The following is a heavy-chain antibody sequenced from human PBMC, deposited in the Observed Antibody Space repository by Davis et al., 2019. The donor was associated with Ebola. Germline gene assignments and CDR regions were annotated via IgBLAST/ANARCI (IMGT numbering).Heavy chain of an antibody. CDR3: ARERLIVVVVAATGDYYYGMDV. J-gene: IGHJ6*04. CDR1: GYTFTSYG. D-gene: IGHD2-15*01. V-gene: IGHV1-18*04. Sequence: ASVKVSCKASGYTFTSYGISWVRQAPGQGLEWMGWISAYNGNTNYAQKLQGRVTMTTDTSTSTAYMELRSLRSDDTAVYYCARERLIVVVVAATGDYYYGMDVWGKGTTVTVSS. CDR2: ISAYNGNT.